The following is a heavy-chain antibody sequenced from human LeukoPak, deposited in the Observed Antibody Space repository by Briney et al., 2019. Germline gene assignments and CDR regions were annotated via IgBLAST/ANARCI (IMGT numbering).Heavy chain of an antibody. Sequence: SVKVSCKASGYTFTNYYMHWVRQAPGQGLEWMGRIIPMLDITNYAQKFEGRVTITADKSTTTAYMELNSLTSEDTAVYYCSRGGRVVATLDYWGQGTLVTVSP. CDR1: GYTFTNYY. D-gene: IGHD2-15*01. V-gene: IGHV1-69*02. CDR2: IIPMLDIT. J-gene: IGHJ4*02. CDR3: SRGGRVVATLDY.